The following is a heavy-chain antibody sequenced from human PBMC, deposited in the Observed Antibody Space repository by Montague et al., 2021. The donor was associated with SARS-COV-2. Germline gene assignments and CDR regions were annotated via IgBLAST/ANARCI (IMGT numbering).Heavy chain of an antibody. CDR2: TYNTGST. CDR3: ARPFLSCGSGRDFYYYATDV. V-gene: IGHV4-39*01. Sequence: SETLSLTCNVSGGSISSNSYYWGWIRQPPGKGLEWIGSTYNTGSTYYNPSLKSRVTISADSSKNQFSLRLTSVTAADTAVYYCARPFLSCGSGRDFYYYATDVWGQGTTVTVSS. J-gene: IGHJ6*02. D-gene: IGHD1-14*01. CDR1: GGSISSNSYY.